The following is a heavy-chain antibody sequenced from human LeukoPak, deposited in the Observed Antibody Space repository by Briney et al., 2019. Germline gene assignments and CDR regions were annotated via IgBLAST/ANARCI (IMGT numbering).Heavy chain of an antibody. J-gene: IGHJ4*02. D-gene: IGHD5-18*01. Sequence: GGSVKVSCKASGGTFTSYASSWVRQAPGQGLEWMGRIIPILGIGNYAQRFQGRVTTTADKSTSTVYMELSSLRSEDTAVYYCAREADTVMGPGAGFDYWGQGTLVTVSS. V-gene: IGHV1-69*04. CDR3: AREADTVMGPGAGFDY. CDR2: IIPILGIG. CDR1: GGTFTSYA.